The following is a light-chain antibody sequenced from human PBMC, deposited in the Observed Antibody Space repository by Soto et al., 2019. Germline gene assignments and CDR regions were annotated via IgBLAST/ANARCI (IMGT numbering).Light chain of an antibody. J-gene: IGLJ1*01. CDR2: EGT. V-gene: IGLV2-14*02. Sequence: QSVPTQPASVSGSPGQSITISCIGTISDVGSYDLVSWYQQHPGKAPKLIIYEGTKRPSGVSNRFFGSKSGNTASLAISGLQAEDEADYYCSSYTTTSNYVFGTGTKVTVL. CDR3: SSYTTTSNYV. CDR1: ISDVGSYDL.